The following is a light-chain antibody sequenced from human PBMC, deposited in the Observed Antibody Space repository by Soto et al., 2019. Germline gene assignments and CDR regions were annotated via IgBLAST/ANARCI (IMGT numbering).Light chain of an antibody. J-gene: IGKJ1*01. CDR1: ESISTW. CDR2: DAS. CDR3: QQYNSYSGT. V-gene: IGKV1-5*01. Sequence: DTQMTQSPSTLSASVGDRVTITCRASESISTWLAWYQQKPGKAPKLLIYDASSLASGVPSRFSGSGSGTEFTLTISSLQPDDFATYYCQQYNSYSGTFGQGTKV.